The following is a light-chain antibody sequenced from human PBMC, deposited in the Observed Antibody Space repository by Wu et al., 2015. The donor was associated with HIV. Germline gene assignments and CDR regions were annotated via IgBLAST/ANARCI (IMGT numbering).Light chain of an antibody. CDR2: GAS. CDR3: QQFRSRPFT. Sequence: EIVMTQSPATLSVSPGERATLSCRASQSVSSNLAWYQQKPGQAPRLLIYGASTRATGIPARFSGSGSGTEFTLTISSLQSEDFASYYCQQFRSRPFTFGGGSRV. CDR1: QSVSSN. V-gene: IGKV3-15*01. J-gene: IGKJ4*01.